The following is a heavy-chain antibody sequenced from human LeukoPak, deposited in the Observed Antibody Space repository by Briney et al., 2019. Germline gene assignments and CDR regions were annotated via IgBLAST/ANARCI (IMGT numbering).Heavy chain of an antibody. J-gene: IGHJ4*02. CDR1: EYTFTGYY. V-gene: IGHV1-2*02. CDR2: INPNSGAT. CDR3: ARDRNPQIVEVPGALFGFFDY. Sequence: ASVKVSCKASEYTFTGYYIHWVRQAPGEGLEWMGWINPNSGATNYAQSFQGRVTMTRGTSISTAYMELSRLRSDDTAVYYCARDRNPQIVEVPGALFGFFDYWGQGTLSPSPQ. D-gene: IGHD2-2*01.